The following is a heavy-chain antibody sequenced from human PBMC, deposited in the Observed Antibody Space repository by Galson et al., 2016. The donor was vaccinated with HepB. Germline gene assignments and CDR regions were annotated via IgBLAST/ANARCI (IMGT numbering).Heavy chain of an antibody. CDR2: VSADGFAT. D-gene: IGHD1-1*01. J-gene: IGHJ4*02. Sequence: SLRLSCAASGFTFNHYALHWVRQAPRKGLEYVSTVSADGFATYYADSVKGRFTISRDNSKNTQYLQMSSLRPEDTTLYYCVKDRGCPNCRYDYWGQGALVTVSS. V-gene: IGHV3-64D*06. CDR1: GFTFNHYA. CDR3: VKDRGCPNCRYDY.